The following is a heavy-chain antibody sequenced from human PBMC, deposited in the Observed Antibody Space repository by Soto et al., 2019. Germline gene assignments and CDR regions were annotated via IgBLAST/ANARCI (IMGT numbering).Heavy chain of an antibody. D-gene: IGHD2-8*01. V-gene: IGHV3-30-3*01. J-gene: IGHJ6*02. CDR2: ISYDGTNK. Sequence: SGGSLRLSCAASGFTFSSYAMHWVRQAPGKGLEWVAVISYDGTNKYYADSVKGRFTISRDNSRNTLYLQMNSLRAEDTAVYYCAREGRDCTNGVCYTNTAAAGTYGMDVWGQGTTVTVSS. CDR3: AREGRDCTNGVCYTNTAAAGTYGMDV. CDR1: GFTFSSYA.